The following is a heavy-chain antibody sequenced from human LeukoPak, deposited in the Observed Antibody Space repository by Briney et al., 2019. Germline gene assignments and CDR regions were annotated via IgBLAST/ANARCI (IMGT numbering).Heavy chain of an antibody. CDR1: GFTVSSTY. CDR2: IYSAGST. Sequence: PGGSLRLSCAASGFTVSSTYMSWVRQAPGKGLEWVSIIYSAGSTYYADSVKGRFTISRDNSKNTLYLQMNSLRAEDTAVYYCAKGHCTDGICWLDWGQGTLVTFSS. CDR3: AKGHCTDGICWLD. D-gene: IGHD2-8*01. J-gene: IGHJ4*02. V-gene: IGHV3-53*01.